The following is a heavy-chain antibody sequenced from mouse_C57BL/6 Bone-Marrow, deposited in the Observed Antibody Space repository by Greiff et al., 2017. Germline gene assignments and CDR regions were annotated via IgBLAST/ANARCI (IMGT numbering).Heavy chain of an antibody. CDR3: ARCDYGPWFAY. CDR1: GFTFSDYG. V-gene: IGHV5-17*01. D-gene: IGHD1-2*01. Sequence: EVQVVESGGGLVKPGGSLKLSCAASGFTFSDYGMHWVRQAPEKGLEWVAYISSGSSTIYYADTVKGRFTISRDNAKNTLFLQMTSLRSEDTAMYYCARCDYGPWFAYWGQGTLVTVSA. J-gene: IGHJ3*01. CDR2: ISSGSSTI.